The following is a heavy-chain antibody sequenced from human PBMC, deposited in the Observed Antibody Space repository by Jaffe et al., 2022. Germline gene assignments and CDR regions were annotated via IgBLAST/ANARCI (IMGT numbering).Heavy chain of an antibody. CDR2: INTNTGNP. V-gene: IGHV7-4-1*02. CDR1: GYTFTSYA. CDR3: ARDYRAYCSSTSCYLEGRGHTLYYYYYMDV. J-gene: IGHJ6*03. Sequence: QVQLVQSGSELKKPGASVKVSCKASGYTFTSYAMNWVRQAPGQGLEWMGWINTNTGNPTYAQGFTGRFVFSLDTSVSTAYLQISSLKAEDTAVYYCARDYRAYCSSTSCYLEGRGHTLYYYYYMDVWGKGTTVTVSS. D-gene: IGHD2-2*01.